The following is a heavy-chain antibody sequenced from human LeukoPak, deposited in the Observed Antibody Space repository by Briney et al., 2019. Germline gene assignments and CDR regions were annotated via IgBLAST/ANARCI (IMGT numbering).Heavy chain of an antibody. J-gene: IGHJ6*02. CDR1: GGSISSYD. Sequence: SETLSLTCTVSGGSISSYDCSWIRNPAGQGMGLIWLIYTSGSSTSNPSPKIRVPITVATSKNQFSLKLSSVTAADTGVYYCARIEKTCHGDKSGMDVWGQPTTVTVS. CDR2: IYTSGSS. CDR3: ARIEKTCHGDKSGMDV. V-gene: IGHV4-4*07. D-gene: IGHD7-27*01.